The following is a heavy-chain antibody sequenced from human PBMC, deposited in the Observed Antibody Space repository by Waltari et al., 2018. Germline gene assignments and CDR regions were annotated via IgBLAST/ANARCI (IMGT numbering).Heavy chain of an antibody. CDR2: ISSSGTII. V-gene: IGHV3-11*04. J-gene: IGHJ5*02. CDR1: GFTFSDHY. CDR3: ARSGSSVGLDP. D-gene: IGHD3-10*01. Sequence: QVQLVESGGGLVKPEGSLRLSCAASGFTFSDHYMTWIRQAPGKVLEWLTYISSSGTIIDYADSVKGRFTISRDNSKNSLYLQMNSLRAEDTAVYYCARSGSSVGLDPWGQGTLVTVSS.